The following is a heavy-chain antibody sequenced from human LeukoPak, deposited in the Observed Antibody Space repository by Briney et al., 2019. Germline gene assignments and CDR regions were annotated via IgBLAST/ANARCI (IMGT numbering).Heavy chain of an antibody. CDR3: ARGRGYSYGYFFY. CDR2: IRSSSSTI. D-gene: IGHD5-18*01. V-gene: IGHV3-48*01. J-gene: IGHJ4*02. CDR1: GFTFSSYS. Sequence: GGSLRLSCAASGFTFSSYSMNWVRQAPGKGLEWVSYIRSSSSTIYYADSVKGRFTISRDNAKNSLYLQMNSLRAEDTAVYYCARGRGYSYGYFFYWGQGSLVTVSS.